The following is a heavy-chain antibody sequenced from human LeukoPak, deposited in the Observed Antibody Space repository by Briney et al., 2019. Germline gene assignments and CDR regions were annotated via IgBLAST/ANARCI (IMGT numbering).Heavy chain of an antibody. J-gene: IGHJ6*02. Sequence: GGSLRLSCATSGFTFSSYAMSWVRQAPGKGLEWVSAISYNGDNTYYADSVKGRFTISRDTSKNTLYLQMNSLRAEDTAVYYCARESWGAYYFGMDVWGQGTTVTVSS. CDR2: ISYNGDNT. V-gene: IGHV3-23*01. CDR3: ARESWGAYYFGMDV. D-gene: IGHD7-27*01. CDR1: GFTFSSYA.